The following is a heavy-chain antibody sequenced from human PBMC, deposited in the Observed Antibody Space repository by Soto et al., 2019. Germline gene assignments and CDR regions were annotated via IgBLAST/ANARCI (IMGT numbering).Heavy chain of an antibody. CDR3: ARESHHIVTGPPWVWDLDL. D-gene: IGHD3-9*01. CDR1: GGSFSGYY. CDR2: INDRGSI. J-gene: IGHJ2*01. Sequence: QVQLQQWGAGPLRPLETLSLTCGVSGGSFSGYYWAWIRQSPGKGLEWIGEINDRGSINYNPSLKSRVSISVDTSKNHYSLTLRSVTAADTAVYYCARESHHIVTGPPWVWDLDLWGRGTLVTVSS. V-gene: IGHV4-34*01.